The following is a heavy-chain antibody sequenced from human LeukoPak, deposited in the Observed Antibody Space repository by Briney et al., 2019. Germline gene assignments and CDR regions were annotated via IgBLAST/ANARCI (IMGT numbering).Heavy chain of an antibody. J-gene: IGHJ4*02. CDR1: GFTFSSYE. V-gene: IGHV3-48*03. D-gene: IGHD3-9*01. CDR3: AKNDWSSSFYFAY. CDR2: ITSSDSNI. Sequence: GASLRLSCAASGFTFSSYEMNWVRQAPGKGLEWVSYITSSDSNIYYAESVKGRFTISRHNAQNSLYLEMNTLSAQHTPVYHCAKNDWSSSFYFAYWGQGTLVTVPS.